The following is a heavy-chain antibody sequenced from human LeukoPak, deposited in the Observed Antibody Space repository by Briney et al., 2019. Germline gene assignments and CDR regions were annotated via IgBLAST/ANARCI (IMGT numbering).Heavy chain of an antibody. CDR1: GYRFTNYW. CDR3: ARRRDLYSGSYYPFDY. CDR2: IYPGDSET. Sequence: PGESLKISCKGSGYRFTNYWIGWVRQMPGKGLEWMGIIYPGDSETRYSPSFQGQVTISADKSISTAYLQWSSLEASDTAMYYCARRRDLYSGSYYPFDYWGQGTLVTVSS. J-gene: IGHJ4*02. D-gene: IGHD1-26*01. V-gene: IGHV5-51*01.